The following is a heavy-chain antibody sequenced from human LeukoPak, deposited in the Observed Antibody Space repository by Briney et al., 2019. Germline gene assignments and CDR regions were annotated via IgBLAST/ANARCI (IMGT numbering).Heavy chain of an antibody. D-gene: IGHD3-22*01. CDR1: GFTFSSYW. J-gene: IGHJ1*01. Sequence: QPGGSLRLSCAASGFTFSSYWMSWVRQAPGKGLEWVANIKQDGSEENYVDSVKGRFTISRDNAKNSLYLQMNSLRAEDTAVYYCARGGGGHYYDSSGYYYFGYFQHWGQGTLVTVSS. CDR2: IKQDGSEE. V-gene: IGHV3-7*01. CDR3: ARGGGGHYYDSSGYYYFGYFQH.